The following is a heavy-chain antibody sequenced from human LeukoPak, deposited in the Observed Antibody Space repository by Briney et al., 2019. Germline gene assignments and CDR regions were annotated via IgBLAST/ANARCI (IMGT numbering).Heavy chain of an antibody. J-gene: IGHJ4*02. Sequence: PSETLSLTCTVSGGSISSYYWSWIRQPPGKGLEWIGYIYYSGSTNYNPSLKSRVTISVDTSKNQFSLKLSSVTAADTAVYYCARSLAYCDGDCPYYLDYWGQGTLVTVSS. CDR2: IYYSGST. D-gene: IGHD2-21*02. CDR3: ARSLAYCDGDCPYYLDY. CDR1: GGSISSYY. V-gene: IGHV4-59*01.